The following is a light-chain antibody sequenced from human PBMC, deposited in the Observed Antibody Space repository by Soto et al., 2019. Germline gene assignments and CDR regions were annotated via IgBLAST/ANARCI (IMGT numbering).Light chain of an antibody. CDR2: EDT. J-gene: IGLJ2*01. Sequence: QSALTQPASVSGSPGQSITISCTGTSSDVGSYNLVSWYQQQPGKAPKLMIYEDTKRPSGVSNRFSGSKSGNTASLTISGLQADDEADYYCSSYAGSTTYVVFGGGTKLTVL. V-gene: IGLV2-23*01. CDR3: SSYAGSTTYVV. CDR1: SSDVGSYNL.